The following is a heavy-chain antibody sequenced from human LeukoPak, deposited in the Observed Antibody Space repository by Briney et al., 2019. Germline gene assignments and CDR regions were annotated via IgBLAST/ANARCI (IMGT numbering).Heavy chain of an antibody. J-gene: IGHJ5*02. CDR3: AKDQRFSAHDPDEYNYFDP. CDR1: GGSISSYY. V-gene: IGHV4-59*01. D-gene: IGHD1-20*01. CDR2: IYYSVTT. Sequence: SETLSLTCTVPGGSISSYYWSWIRQTPGKGLEWFGYIYYSVTTNYNPSLKSRVTISVDTSKNQISLRLTSVTAADTAVYYCAKDQRFSAHDPDEYNYFDPWGQGTLVTVSS.